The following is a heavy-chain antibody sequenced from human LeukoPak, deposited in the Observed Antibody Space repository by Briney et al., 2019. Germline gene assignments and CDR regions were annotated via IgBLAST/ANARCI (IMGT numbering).Heavy chain of an antibody. Sequence: SETLSLTCAVYGGSFSGYYWSWIRQPPGKGLEWIGEINHSGSTNYNPSLKSRVTISVDTSKNQFSLKLSSVTAADTAVYYCARSSGSYYSRYDYWGQGILVTVSS. CDR3: ARSSGSYYSRYDY. D-gene: IGHD3-10*01. V-gene: IGHV4-34*01. CDR2: INHSGST. CDR1: GGSFSGYY. J-gene: IGHJ4*02.